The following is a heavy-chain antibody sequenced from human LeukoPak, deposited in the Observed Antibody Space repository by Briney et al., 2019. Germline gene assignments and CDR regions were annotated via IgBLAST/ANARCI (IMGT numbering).Heavy chain of an antibody. D-gene: IGHD6-13*01. CDR2: IRGDTGDT. CDR1: VYTLIDYY. J-gene: IGHJ4*02. CDR3: ARVRGNSCDY. V-gene: IGHV1-2*02. Sequence: ASVTISSKTSVYTLIDYYIHWVRQAPGQGREWLGWIRGDTGDTHSPQKFQGRVTMTRDTSTNTDYLELSRLKYDDTAMYFCARVRGNSCDYWGQGTLVTVSS.